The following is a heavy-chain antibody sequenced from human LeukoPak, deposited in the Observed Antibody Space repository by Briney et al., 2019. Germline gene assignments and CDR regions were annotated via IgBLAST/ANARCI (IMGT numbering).Heavy chain of an antibody. CDR3: ARGDIVVVTAIPAIYGMDV. CDR2: IYYSGST. CDR1: GGSISSYY. D-gene: IGHD2-21*02. J-gene: IGHJ6*02. Sequence: SETLSLICTVSGGSISSYYWSWIRQPPGKGLEWIGYIYYSGSTNYNPSLKSRVTISVDTSKNQFSLKLSSVTAADTAVYYCARGDIVVVTAIPAIYGMDVWGQGTTVTVSS. V-gene: IGHV4-59*08.